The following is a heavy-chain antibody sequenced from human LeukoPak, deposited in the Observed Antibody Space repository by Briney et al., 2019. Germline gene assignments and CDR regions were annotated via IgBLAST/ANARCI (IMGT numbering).Heavy chain of an antibody. V-gene: IGHV4-59*01. D-gene: IGHD1-1*01. Sequence: SETLSLTCTVAGFSISSDYWSWVRQPPGKGLEWVAYIYYSGSTNYNPSLKSRVTISVDTSKNQFSLKLSSVTAADTAVYYCAREERNGDYYYGMDVWGQGTTVTVSS. J-gene: IGHJ6*02. CDR2: IYYSGST. CDR1: GFSISSDY. CDR3: AREERNGDYYYGMDV.